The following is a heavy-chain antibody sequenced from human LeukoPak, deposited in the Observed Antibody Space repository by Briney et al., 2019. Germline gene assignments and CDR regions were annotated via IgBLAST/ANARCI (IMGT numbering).Heavy chain of an antibody. D-gene: IGHD3-10*01. CDR2: ISWNSGSI. CDR1: GFTFDDYA. V-gene: IGHV3-9*01. CDR3: AKVRWYYYGPEYFQH. Sequence: QPGGSLRLSCAAAGFTFDDYAMHWVRQAPGKGLEWVSGISWNSGSIGYADSVKGRFTISRDNSKNTLYLQMNSLRAEDTAVYYCAKVRWYYYGPEYFQHWGQGTLVTVSS. J-gene: IGHJ1*01.